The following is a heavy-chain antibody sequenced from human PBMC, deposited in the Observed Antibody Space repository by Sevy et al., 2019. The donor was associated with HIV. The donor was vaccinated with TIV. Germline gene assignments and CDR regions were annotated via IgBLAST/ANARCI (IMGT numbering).Heavy chain of an antibody. V-gene: IGHV3-23*01. CDR1: GFTFARYA. CDR3: AKGDRTFYGMDV. J-gene: IGHJ6*02. D-gene: IGHD3-16*01. CDR2: ISGSGGAT. Sequence: GGSLKLSCAASGFTFARYAMNWVRHAPGKGLEWVSAISGSGGATYYAESVEGRFTISRDNSRETLYVQMNSLRVEDTAVYYCAKGDRTFYGMDVWGQGTTVTVSS.